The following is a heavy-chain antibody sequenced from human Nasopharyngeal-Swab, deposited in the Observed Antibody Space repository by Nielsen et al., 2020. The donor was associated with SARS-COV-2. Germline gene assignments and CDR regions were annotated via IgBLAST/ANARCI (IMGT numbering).Heavy chain of an antibody. V-gene: IGHV3-20*04. J-gene: IGHJ4*02. D-gene: IGHD3-10*01. Sequence: GGSLRLSCAASGFTFDDYGMSWVRQAPGKGLEWVSAIKWNGGSTVYADSVKGRFTISRDNAKNSLFLQMNSLRVEDTAFYYCARDRGVAPSNYVDYWGQGTLVTVSS. CDR2: IKWNGGST. CDR3: ARDRGVAPSNYVDY. CDR1: GFTFDDYG.